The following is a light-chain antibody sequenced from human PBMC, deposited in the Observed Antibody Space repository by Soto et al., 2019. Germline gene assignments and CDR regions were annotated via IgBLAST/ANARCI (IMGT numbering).Light chain of an antibody. J-gene: IGKJ1*01. CDR3: QQYGSLSWT. V-gene: IGKV3-20*01. CDR1: QSVSSNY. CDR2: GAS. Sequence: DIVLTQSPGTLSLSPGERATLSCRASQSVSSNYLARYQQKPGQAPRLLIHGASTRATGVPDRFSGSGSGTDFTLTISRLEPEDFAVYHCQQYGSLSWTFGQGTKV.